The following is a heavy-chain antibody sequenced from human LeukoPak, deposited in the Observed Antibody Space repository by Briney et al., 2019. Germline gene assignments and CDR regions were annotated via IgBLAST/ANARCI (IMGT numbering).Heavy chain of an antibody. CDR2: IYPGDSDT. Sequence: GESLKISCKGSGYSFTNYWIGWVRQMPGKGLEWMGVIYPGDSDTRYSPSFQGQVTISADKSISTAYLQWSSLKASDTAMYFCARQKPFSDSSGYYGFWGQGTLVTVSS. J-gene: IGHJ4*02. CDR3: ARQKPFSDSSGYYGF. CDR1: GYSFTNYW. V-gene: IGHV5-51*01. D-gene: IGHD3-22*01.